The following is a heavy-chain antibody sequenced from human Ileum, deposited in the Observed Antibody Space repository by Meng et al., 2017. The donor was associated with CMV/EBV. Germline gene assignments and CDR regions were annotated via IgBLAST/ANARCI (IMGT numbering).Heavy chain of an antibody. CDR2: IIPIFGTA. Sequence: SVKVSCKASGGTFSSYAISWVRQAPGQGLEGMGGIIPIFGTANYAQKFQGRVTITTDESTSTAYMELSSLRSEDTAVYYCARGELVRFLGKDYYYYYGMDVWGQGTTVTVSS. CDR1: GGTFSSYA. V-gene: IGHV1-69*05. CDR3: ARGELVRFLGKDYYYYYGMDV. D-gene: IGHD6-6*01. J-gene: IGHJ6*02.